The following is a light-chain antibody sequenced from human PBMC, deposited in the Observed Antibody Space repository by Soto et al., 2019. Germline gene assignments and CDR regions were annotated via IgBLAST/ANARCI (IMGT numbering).Light chain of an antibody. CDR1: SSDFGGFSY. CDR3: SSYTTSTTYV. Sequence: QSALTQPASVSGSPGQSITISCTGTSSDFGGFSYVSWYQHHPGKAPKLLIYDVSNRPSGVSNRFSASKSGNTASLTISGLQAEDEADYYCSSYTTSTTYVFGTGTKVTVL. J-gene: IGLJ1*01. V-gene: IGLV2-14*03. CDR2: DVS.